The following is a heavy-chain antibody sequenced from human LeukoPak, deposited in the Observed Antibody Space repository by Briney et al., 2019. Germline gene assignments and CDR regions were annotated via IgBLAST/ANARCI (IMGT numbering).Heavy chain of an antibody. J-gene: IGHJ4*02. CDR2: IYYSGST. V-gene: IGHV4-39*01. Sequence: SETLSLTCTVSGGSISSSSYYWGWIRQPQGRGREWIVSIYYSGSTYYNPSHKSRVTISVDTSKNQFSLKLSSVTAADIAVYYCARQGYSWNSDYWGQGTLVTVSS. CDR1: GGSISSSSYY. D-gene: IGHD5-18*01. CDR3: ARQGYSWNSDY.